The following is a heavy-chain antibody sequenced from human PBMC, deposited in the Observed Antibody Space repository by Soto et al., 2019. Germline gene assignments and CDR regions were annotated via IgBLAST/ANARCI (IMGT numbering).Heavy chain of an antibody. Sequence: PSETLSLTCAVSGYFISSGYYWGWIRQPPGKGLEWIGSMFHSGSTHYNPSLKSRVTISVDTSKNHFSLRLSSVTASDTAVYYCARDYSGASTFDYWGQGTLVTVSS. CDR3: ARDYSGASTFDY. CDR1: GYFISSGYY. CDR2: MFHSGST. D-gene: IGHD6-19*01. V-gene: IGHV4-38-2*02. J-gene: IGHJ4*02.